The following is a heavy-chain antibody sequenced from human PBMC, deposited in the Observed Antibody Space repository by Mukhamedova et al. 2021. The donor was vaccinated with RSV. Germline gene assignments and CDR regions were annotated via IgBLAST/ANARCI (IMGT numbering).Heavy chain of an antibody. D-gene: IGHD2-2*01. V-gene: IGHV1-18*01. J-gene: IGHJ6*01. CDR3: ARAEILVVPAARVYYDYG. Sequence: GESPGQGLEWMGWISAYNGNTNYAQKLQGRVTMTTDTSTSTAYMELRSLRSDDTAVYYCARAEILVVPAARVYYDYG. CDR2: ISAYNGNT.